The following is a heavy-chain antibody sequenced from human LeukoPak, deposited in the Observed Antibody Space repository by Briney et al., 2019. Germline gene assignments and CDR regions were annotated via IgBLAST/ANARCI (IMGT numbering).Heavy chain of an antibody. J-gene: IGHJ4*02. CDR2: IIPIFGTA. V-gene: IGHV1-69*01. CDR3: ARAPARYNWNYTPPDY. Sequence: SVKVSCKASGGTFSSYAISWVRQAPGQGLEWMGGIIPIFGTANYAQKFQGRVTITADESTSTAYMELSSPRSEDTAVYYCARAPARYNWNYTPPDYWGQGTLVTVSS. D-gene: IGHD1-7*01. CDR1: GGTFSSYA.